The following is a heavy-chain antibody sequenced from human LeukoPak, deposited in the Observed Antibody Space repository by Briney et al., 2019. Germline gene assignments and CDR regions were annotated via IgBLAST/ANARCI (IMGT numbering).Heavy chain of an antibody. CDR3: AKDGYSSGWYFDY. J-gene: IGHJ4*02. V-gene: IGHV4-59*01. CDR1: GGSISSYY. D-gene: IGHD6-19*01. Sequence: SETLSLTCTVSGGSISSYYWSWIRQPPGKGLEWIGYIYYSGSTNYNPSLKSRVTISVDTSKNQFSLKLSSVTAADTAVYYCAKDGYSSGWYFDYWGQGILVTVSS. CDR2: IYYSGST.